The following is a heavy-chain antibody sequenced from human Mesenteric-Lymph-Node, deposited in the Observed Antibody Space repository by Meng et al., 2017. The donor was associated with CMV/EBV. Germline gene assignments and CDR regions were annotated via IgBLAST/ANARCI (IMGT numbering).Heavy chain of an antibody. CDR1: GYTFTNYG. CDR2: ISTDNGNT. D-gene: IGHD3-3*01. J-gene: IGHJ6*02. Sequence: ASVKVSCKASGYTFTNYGISWVRQAPGQGLEWMGWISTDNGNTNYSQKLQGRLTMTTDTFTSTAYMELRSLRSDDTGVYYCARGSGYYDLWSGYESLDVWGQGTTVTVSS. V-gene: IGHV1-18*01. CDR3: ARGSGYYDLWSGYESLDV.